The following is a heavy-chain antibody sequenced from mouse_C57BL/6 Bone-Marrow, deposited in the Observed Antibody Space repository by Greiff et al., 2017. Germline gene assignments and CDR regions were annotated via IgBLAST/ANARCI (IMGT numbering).Heavy chain of an antibody. J-gene: IGHJ2*01. D-gene: IGHD3-2*02. V-gene: IGHV5-6*03. CDR1: GFTFSSYG. CDR3: ARRRQLRLFDY. CDR2: ISSGGSYT. Sequence: EVKLVESGGGLVKPGGSLKLSCAASGFTFSSYGMSWVRQTPDKRLEWVATISSGGSYTYYPDSVKGRFTISRDNAKNTLYLQMSSLKSEDTAMYYCARRRQLRLFDYWGQGTTLTVSS.